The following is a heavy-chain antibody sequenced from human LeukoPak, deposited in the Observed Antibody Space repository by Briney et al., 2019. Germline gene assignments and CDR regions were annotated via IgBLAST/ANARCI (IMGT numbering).Heavy chain of an antibody. D-gene: IGHD3-10*01. V-gene: IGHV3-30*03. Sequence: GGSLRLSCAASGFTFSSYGMHWVRQAPGKGLEWVAVISYDGSNKYYADSVKGRFTISRDNSKNTLYPQMNSLRAEDTAVYYCARDVLTYGSYFDYWGQGTLVTVSS. J-gene: IGHJ4*02. CDR3: ARDVLTYGSYFDY. CDR2: ISYDGSNK. CDR1: GFTFSSYG.